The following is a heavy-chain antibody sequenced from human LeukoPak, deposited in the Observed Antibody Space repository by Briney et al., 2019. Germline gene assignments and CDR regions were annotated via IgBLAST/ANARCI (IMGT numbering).Heavy chain of an antibody. D-gene: IGHD3-22*01. Sequence: LRLSCAASGFTFSSYAMSWIRQPPGKGLEWIGYIYHSGSTYYNPSLKSRVTISVDRSKNQFSLKLSSVTAADTAVYYCARVDIYYDSSGYYFDAFDIWGQGTMVTVSS. CDR3: ARVDIYYDSSGYYFDAFDI. V-gene: IGHV4-30-2*01. CDR2: IYHSGST. J-gene: IGHJ3*02. CDR1: GFTFSSYA.